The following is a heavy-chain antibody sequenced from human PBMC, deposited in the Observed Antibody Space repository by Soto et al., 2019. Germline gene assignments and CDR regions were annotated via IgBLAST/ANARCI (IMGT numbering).Heavy chain of an antibody. J-gene: IGHJ6*02. CDR2: INSDGSST. CDR1: GFTFSSYW. Sequence: EVQLVESGGGLVQPGGSLRLSCAASGFTFSSYWMHWVRQAPGKGLVWVSRINSDGSSTSYADSVKGRFTISRDNAKNTLYLQMNSLRAEDTAVYYCARDLSPAQIWVAYYYYYGMDVWGQGTTVTVSS. V-gene: IGHV3-74*01. CDR3: ARDLSPAQIWVAYYYYYGMDV. D-gene: IGHD2-15*01.